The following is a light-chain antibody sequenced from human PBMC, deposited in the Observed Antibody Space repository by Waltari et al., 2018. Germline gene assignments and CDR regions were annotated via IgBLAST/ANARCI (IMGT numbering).Light chain of an antibody. CDR3: QQYNSYPWT. CDR2: KAS. Sequence: DIHMTQXPSTLSASVGXXVIITCRASQSISSGLAWYQQKPGKGPKLLIYKASSLESGVPSRFSGSESGTEFSLTISSLQPDDFATYHCQQYNSYPWTFGQGTRVEIK. J-gene: IGKJ1*01. CDR1: QSISSG. V-gene: IGKV1-5*03.